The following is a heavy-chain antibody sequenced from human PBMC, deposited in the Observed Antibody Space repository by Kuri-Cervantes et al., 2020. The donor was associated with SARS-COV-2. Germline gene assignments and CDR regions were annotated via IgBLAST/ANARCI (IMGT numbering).Heavy chain of an antibody. J-gene: IGHJ4*02. CDR2: ISGSGDTT. Sequence: GESLKISCAASGLTFNSYAMSWVRQAPGKGLEWVSSISGSGDTTNYADSVKGRFTISRDNSKNTLYLQMSSLRAEDTAVYYCAKVISDTTDFWGRGTLVTVSS. CDR3: AKVISDTTDF. D-gene: IGHD1-1*01. V-gene: IGHV3-23*01. CDR1: GLTFNSYA.